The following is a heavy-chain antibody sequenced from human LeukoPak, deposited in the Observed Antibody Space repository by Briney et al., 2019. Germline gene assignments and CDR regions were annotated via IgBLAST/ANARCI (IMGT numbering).Heavy chain of an antibody. Sequence: SETLSLTCTVSGGSIGSFYWSWIRQPAGEGLEWIGRISTRGSTNYNPSLKSRVTISIDTSKNQFSLNLSSVTAADTAVYYCASERLYDSGGHGQFDSWGQGTLVTVSS. J-gene: IGHJ4*02. D-gene: IGHD3-22*01. CDR1: GGSIGSFY. CDR3: ASERLYDSGGHGQFDS. V-gene: IGHV4-4*07. CDR2: ISTRGST.